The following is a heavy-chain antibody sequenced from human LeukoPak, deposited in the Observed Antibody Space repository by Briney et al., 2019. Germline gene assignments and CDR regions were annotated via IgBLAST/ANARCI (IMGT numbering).Heavy chain of an antibody. D-gene: IGHD1-1*01. CDR3: ARWTTTFLDY. V-gene: IGHV1-46*01. CDR2: SNPSGDST. CDR1: GYTFTNYY. Sequence: ASVKVSCKASGYTFTNYYIHWERQAPGHGLEWMGISNPSGDSTIYAQKFQGRVTMTRDTSTSTVYMDLSSLRSEDTAVYYCARWTTTFLDYWGQGTLVTVSS. J-gene: IGHJ4*02.